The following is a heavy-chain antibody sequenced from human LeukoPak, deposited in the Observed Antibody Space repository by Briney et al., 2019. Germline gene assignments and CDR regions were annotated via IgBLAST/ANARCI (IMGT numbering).Heavy chain of an antibody. Sequence: ASVKVSCKASGFTFTGNFMQWVRQAPGQGLEWVGWLNPNTVVTRYAQRFQGRVTLTSDASISTAYMEMSGLKSDDTAIYYCARLWNSGYILYFDNWGQGSLVTVSS. V-gene: IGHV1-2*02. CDR3: ARLWNSGYILYFDN. D-gene: IGHD3-9*01. J-gene: IGHJ1*01. CDR1: GFTFTGNF. CDR2: LNPNTVVT.